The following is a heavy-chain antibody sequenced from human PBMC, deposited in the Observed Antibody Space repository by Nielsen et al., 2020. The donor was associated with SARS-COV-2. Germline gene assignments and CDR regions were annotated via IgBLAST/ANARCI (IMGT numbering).Heavy chain of an antibody. CDR2: FDPEDGET. Sequence: ASVKASCKVSGYTLTELSMHWVRQAPGKGLEWMGGFDPEDGETIYAQKFQGRVTMTEDTSTDTAYMELSSLRSEDTAVYYCAREKVLVPAAMFRIVATILKSYYYGMDVWGQGTTVTVSS. J-gene: IGHJ6*02. CDR3: AREKVLVPAAMFRIVATILKSYYYGMDV. V-gene: IGHV1-24*01. D-gene: IGHD2-2*01. CDR1: GYTLTELS.